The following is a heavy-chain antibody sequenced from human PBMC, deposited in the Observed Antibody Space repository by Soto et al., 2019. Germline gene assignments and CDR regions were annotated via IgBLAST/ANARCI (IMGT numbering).Heavy chain of an antibody. CDR1: GTSISSYY. J-gene: IGHJ4*02. CDR3: ARYNSYGIDY. CDR2: IHYSGTT. Sequence: VQLQESGPGLVKPSETLSLTCTVSGTSISSYYWSWIRQPPGKGLEWIANIHYSGTTNYNPSLASRVTLSVDTSKNQFSLKMTSVTAADRAMYFCARYNSYGIDYWGRGTLVTVSS. D-gene: IGHD1-1*01. V-gene: IGHV4-59*01.